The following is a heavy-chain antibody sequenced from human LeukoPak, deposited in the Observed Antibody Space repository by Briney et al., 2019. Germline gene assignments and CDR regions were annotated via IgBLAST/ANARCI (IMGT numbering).Heavy chain of an antibody. V-gene: IGHV3-23*01. CDR2: ISGSGGST. CDR3: SKDTAARPYYFDY. D-gene: IGHD6-6*01. Sequence: GGSLRLSCAASGFTFSSYAMSWVRQAPGKGLEWVSAISGSGGSTYYADSVKGRFTISRDNSKNTLYLQMNSLRAEDTAVYYCSKDTAARPYYFDYWGQGTLVTVSS. J-gene: IGHJ4*02. CDR1: GFTFSSYA.